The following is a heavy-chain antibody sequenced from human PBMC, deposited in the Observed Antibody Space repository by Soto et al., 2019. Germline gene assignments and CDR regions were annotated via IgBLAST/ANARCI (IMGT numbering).Heavy chain of an antibody. V-gene: IGHV3-23*01. CDR3: AKAVSSYGPRGYSSSWYGWFDS. D-gene: IGHD6-13*01. CDR1: GFTFTSHV. J-gene: IGHJ5*01. CDR2: ASARNTNT. Sequence: EVQLLESGGGLVQPGGSLRLSCATSGFTFTSHVISWVRQAPGKGLEWVSAASARNTNTYYADSVRGRFTISRDNSKSTVYLPLDSLRVEKTTVYACAKAVSSYGPRGYSSSWYGWFDSWGQGTLVVVSS.